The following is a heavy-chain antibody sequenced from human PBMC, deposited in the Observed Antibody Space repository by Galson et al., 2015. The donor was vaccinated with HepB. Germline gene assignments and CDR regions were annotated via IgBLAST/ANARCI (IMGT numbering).Heavy chain of an antibody. V-gene: IGHV1-18*01. CDR2: ISTRKGNT. Sequence: SVKVSCKASGYIFTNYGISWVRQAPGQGLEWMGWISTRKGNTKYAKKFQGRLTMPTDTSTSTGYMELRSLRSDDTALYYCARGEWCGYDYLDYYYYMDVWGKWTTVTVAS. D-gene: IGHD5-12*01. CDR1: GYIFTNYG. CDR3: ARGEWCGYDYLDYYYYMDV. J-gene: IGHJ6*03.